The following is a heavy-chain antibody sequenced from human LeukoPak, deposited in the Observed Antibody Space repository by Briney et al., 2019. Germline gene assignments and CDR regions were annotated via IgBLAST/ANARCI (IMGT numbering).Heavy chain of an antibody. CDR1: GYSLTNYW. CDR2: IYPGDSDT. D-gene: IGHD3-10*01. J-gene: IGHJ4*02. Sequence: GESLKISCKGSGYSLTNYWSGGLRQMPGKGLEWRGIIYPGDSDTRYRTSFKGQVSISADKSIGNAYLQWSRLRAWDTAMYDCVRRDGFYYGSGGYYFDQWGQGTLVTVSS. CDR3: VRRDGFYYGSGGYYFDQ. V-gene: IGHV5-51*01.